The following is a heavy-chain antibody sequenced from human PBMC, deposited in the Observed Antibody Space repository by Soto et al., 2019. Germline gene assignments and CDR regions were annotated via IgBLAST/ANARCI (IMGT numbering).Heavy chain of an antibody. Sequence: SQTLSLTCAVYGGSFSGYYWSWIRQPPGKGLEWIGEINHSGSTNYNPSLKSRVTISVDTSKNQFSLKLSSVTAADTAVYYCARSSLNIVVVPAAIGPRARYYFDYWGQGTLVTVSS. CDR2: INHSGST. J-gene: IGHJ4*02. V-gene: IGHV4-34*01. CDR1: GGSFSGYY. D-gene: IGHD2-2*01. CDR3: ARSSLNIVVVPAAIGPRARYYFDY.